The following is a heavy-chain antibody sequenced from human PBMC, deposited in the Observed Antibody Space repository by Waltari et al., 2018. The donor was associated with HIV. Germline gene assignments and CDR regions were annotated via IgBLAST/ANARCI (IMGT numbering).Heavy chain of an antibody. J-gene: IGHJ2*01. D-gene: IGHD6-25*01. CDR2: TSYDERNK. CDR3: VRQSKSGFSWYFDL. Sequence: QVQLVESGGGVVQPGRSLRLSCAASGFSFNDFSMHWVRQAPGKGLEWVAVTSYDERNKYYADSVRGRFIISRDNSKNTLYLQMNSLKADDTAVFYCVRQSKSGFSWYFDLWGRGTLVTVSS. V-gene: IGHV3-30*04. CDR1: GFSFNDFS.